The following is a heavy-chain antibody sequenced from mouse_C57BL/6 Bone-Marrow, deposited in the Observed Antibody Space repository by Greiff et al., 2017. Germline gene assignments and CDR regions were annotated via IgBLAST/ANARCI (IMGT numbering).Heavy chain of an antibody. J-gene: IGHJ4*01. Sequence: EVQLQQSGPELVKPGASVKMSCKASGYTFTDYNMHWVKQSHGKSLEWIGYINPNNGGTSYNQKFKGKATLTVNKSSSTAYMELRSLTSEDSAVYYCASACRLRYAMDYWGQGTSVTVSS. CDR2: INPNNGGT. D-gene: IGHD1-1*01. CDR1: GYTFTDYN. V-gene: IGHV1-22*01. CDR3: ASACRLRYAMDY.